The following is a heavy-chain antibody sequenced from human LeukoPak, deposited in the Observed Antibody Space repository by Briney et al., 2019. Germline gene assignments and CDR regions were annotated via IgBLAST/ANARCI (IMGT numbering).Heavy chain of an antibody. J-gene: IGHJ3*02. V-gene: IGHV3-21*04. Sequence: GGSLRLSCAASGFTFSSYSMNWVRQAPGKGLEWVSSISSSSSYIYYADSVKGRFTISRDNAKNSLYLQMNSLRAEDTALYYCAKGRYSSSWYTDSDAFDIWGQGTMVTVSS. CDR2: ISSSSSYI. CDR1: GFTFSSYS. D-gene: IGHD6-13*01. CDR3: AKGRYSSSWYTDSDAFDI.